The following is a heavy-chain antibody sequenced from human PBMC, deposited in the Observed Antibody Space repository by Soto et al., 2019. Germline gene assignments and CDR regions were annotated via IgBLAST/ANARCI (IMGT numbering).Heavy chain of an antibody. V-gene: IGHV3-21*01. D-gene: IGHD3-10*01. CDR2: IRGFSPYT. CDR3: ARDRGYDAHDYYYNAMDV. Sequence: VGSLRLSGISSGFTFRTYTMNWVRQAPGKGLEWVSGIRGFSPYTFYAESVKGRFTISRDNAKNSLYLQMDSLRAEDTAVYYCARDRGYDAHDYYYNAMDVWGQGTTVTVSS. J-gene: IGHJ6*02. CDR1: GFTFRTYT.